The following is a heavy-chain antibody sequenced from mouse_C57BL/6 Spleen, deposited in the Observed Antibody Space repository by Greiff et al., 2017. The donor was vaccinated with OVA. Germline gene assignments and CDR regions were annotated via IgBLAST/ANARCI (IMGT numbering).Heavy chain of an antibody. D-gene: IGHD2-3*01. CDR3: ARGDGPYYFDY. J-gene: IGHJ2*01. CDR1: GFNIKDYY. V-gene: IGHV14-2*01. Sequence: VQLQQSGAELVKPGASVKLSCTASGFNIKDYYMHWVKQRTEQGLEWIGRIDPEDGETKYAQKFQGKATITADTSSNTAYLQLSSLTSEDTAVYYCARGDGPYYFDYWGQGTTLTVSS. CDR2: IDPEDGET.